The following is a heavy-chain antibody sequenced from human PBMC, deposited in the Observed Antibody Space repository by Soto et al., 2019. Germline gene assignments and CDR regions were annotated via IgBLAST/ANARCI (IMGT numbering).Heavy chain of an antibody. Sequence: QVQLVESGGGWVKPGESLRLSCIGSGFFLSNNWMTWIRQAPGKGLEWVSYISASGDYTIYADSLKGRFTISRDNARNSLWLQINSLTAEDTAVYYWARPSGWRQVGVYNYGLDVWGQGTTVIVSS. CDR1: GFFLSNNW. V-gene: IGHV3-11*06. CDR3: ARPSGWRQVGVYNYGLDV. D-gene: IGHD2-8*01. J-gene: IGHJ6*02. CDR2: ISASGDYT.